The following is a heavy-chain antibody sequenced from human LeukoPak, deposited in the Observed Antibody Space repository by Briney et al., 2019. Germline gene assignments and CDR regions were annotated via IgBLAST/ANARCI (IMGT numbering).Heavy chain of an antibody. D-gene: IGHD3-10*01. Sequence: SETLSLTCTVSGYSINSGYYWGWIRQPPGKGLEWIAIIYHSGSTYYNPSLKSRVTISVDTSKNQFSLNLSSVTAADTAVYYCARVPTRYYGSGSNDAFDIWGQGTMVTVS. CDR3: ARVPTRYYGSGSNDAFDI. CDR1: GYSINSGYY. J-gene: IGHJ3*02. CDR2: IYHSGST. V-gene: IGHV4-38-2*02.